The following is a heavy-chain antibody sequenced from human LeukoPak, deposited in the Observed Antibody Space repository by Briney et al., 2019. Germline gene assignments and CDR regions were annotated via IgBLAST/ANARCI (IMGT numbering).Heavy chain of an antibody. CDR1: GYTFTGYY. CDR3: ARGHSGSYRKGAFDI. CDR2: INPNSGGT. V-gene: IGHV1-2*04. Sequence: ASVKVSCKASGYTFTGYYMHWVRQAPGQGLEWMGWINPNSGGTNYAQKFQGWVTMTRDTSISTAYMELSRLRSDDTAVYYCARGHSGSYRKGAFDIWGQGTMVTVSS. D-gene: IGHD1-26*01. J-gene: IGHJ3*02.